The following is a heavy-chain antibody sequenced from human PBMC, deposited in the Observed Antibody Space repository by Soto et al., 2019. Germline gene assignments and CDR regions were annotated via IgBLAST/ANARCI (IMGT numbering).Heavy chain of an antibody. CDR3: ARDPAPKSSGWNWFDP. D-gene: IGHD3-22*01. Sequence: QVQLVQSGGGVVQPGRSLRLSCEASGFTFSNYGMQWVRQAPGKGLEWVAVIRVDGSNKYYADSVKGRFTISRDNSKSTLFLQMNSLRAEDTALYYCARDPAPKSSGWNWFDPWGQGPLVTVSS. J-gene: IGHJ5*02. CDR2: IRVDGSNK. V-gene: IGHV3-33*01. CDR1: GFTFSNYG.